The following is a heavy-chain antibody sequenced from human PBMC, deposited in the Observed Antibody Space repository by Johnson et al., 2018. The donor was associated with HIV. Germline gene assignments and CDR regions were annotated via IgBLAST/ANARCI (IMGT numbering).Heavy chain of an antibody. CDR1: GFTFSSYA. D-gene: IGHD1-26*01. V-gene: IGHV3-23*04. CDR2: ISGSGGST. CDR3: AREGAWEVRPGAFDI. J-gene: IGHJ3*02. Sequence: VQLVESGGGLVQPGGSLRLSCAASGFTFSSYAMSWVRQAPGKGREWVAAISGSGGSTYYEESVKGRFTIARDNSKNTLYLQMNSLRAEDTAVYHWAREGAWEVRPGAFDIWGQGTTVTVSS.